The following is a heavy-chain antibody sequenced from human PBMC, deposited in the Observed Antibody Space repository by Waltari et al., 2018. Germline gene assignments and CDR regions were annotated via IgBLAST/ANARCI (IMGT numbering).Heavy chain of an antibody. CDR3: ARDYCDRTNCHGMDV. CDR2: ISYNGRNI. Sequence: VQLVESGGVGVQPGSSRRLSGTASAFSLSSYYMYWVRRAPGKGLEWVAVISYNGRNIYYVDSVKGRFTISRDNSKKMLYLQMNSLRAEDTAVYYCARDYCDRTNCHGMDVWGQGTTVTVSS. D-gene: IGHD3-22*01. V-gene: IGHV3-30*03. CDR1: AFSLSSYY. J-gene: IGHJ6*02.